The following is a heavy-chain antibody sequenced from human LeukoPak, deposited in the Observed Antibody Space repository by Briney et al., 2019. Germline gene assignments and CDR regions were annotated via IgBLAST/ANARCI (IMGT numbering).Heavy chain of an antibody. Sequence: SETLSLTCTVSGDSISSSNWWSWVRQPPGKGLEWIGEIFQSGHTNYNPSLKSRLTISLDKSKSQFSLRLNSVTAADTAVYYCAREVTTSFDSRGFGFQHWGQGTLVFVSS. D-gene: IGHD3-22*01. CDR3: AREVTTSFDSRGFGFQH. CDR2: IFQSGHT. J-gene: IGHJ1*01. V-gene: IGHV4-4*02. CDR1: GDSISSSNW.